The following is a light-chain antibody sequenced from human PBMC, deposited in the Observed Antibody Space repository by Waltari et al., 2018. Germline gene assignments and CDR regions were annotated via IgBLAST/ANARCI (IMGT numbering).Light chain of an antibody. V-gene: IGKV2-28*01. CDR3: MQALQVPPT. J-gene: IGKJ4*01. Sequence: DIVMTQSPLSLPVTPGEPASISCRSSQSLLHSNGYNYLDWYLQKPGQSPHLIIYLVSIRASGVPDRFSGSGSGTDFTLKISRVEAEDVGVYYCMQALQVPPTFGGGTKVEIK. CDR1: QSLLHSNGYNY. CDR2: LVS.